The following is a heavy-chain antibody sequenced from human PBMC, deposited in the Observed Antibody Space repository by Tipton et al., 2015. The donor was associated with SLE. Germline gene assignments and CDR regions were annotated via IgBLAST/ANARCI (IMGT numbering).Heavy chain of an antibody. D-gene: IGHD1-14*01. CDR2: IYYSGST. V-gene: IGHV4-39*01. CDR1: GGSISSSNW. CDR3: ARQGTGFGSGRDDY. J-gene: IGHJ4*02. Sequence: TLSLTCAVSGGSISSSNWWSWIRQPPGKEPEWIGSIYYSGSTYYTPSLKSRVTTSVDTSKNQFSLSLYSVTVEDTAVYYCARQGTGFGSGRDDYWGQGILVTVSS.